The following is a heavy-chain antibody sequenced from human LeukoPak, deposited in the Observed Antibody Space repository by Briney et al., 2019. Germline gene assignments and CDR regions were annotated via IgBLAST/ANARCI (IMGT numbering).Heavy chain of an antibody. D-gene: IGHD2-15*01. Sequence: SVKVSCKASGGTFSSYAISWVRQAPGRGLEWMGGIIPIFGTANYAQKFQGRVTITADESTSTAYMELSSLRSEDTAVYYCATPRKRYCSGGSCPFDYWGQGTLVTVSS. J-gene: IGHJ4*02. V-gene: IGHV1-69*01. CDR2: IIPIFGTA. CDR3: ATPRKRYCSGGSCPFDY. CDR1: GGTFSSYA.